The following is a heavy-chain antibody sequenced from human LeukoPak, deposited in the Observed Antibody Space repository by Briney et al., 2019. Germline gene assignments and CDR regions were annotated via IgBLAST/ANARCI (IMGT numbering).Heavy chain of an antibody. CDR1: GYTFTSYD. Sequence: ASVTVSCKASGYTFTSYDINWVRQATGQGLEWRGWMNPNSGNTGYAQKFQGRVTMTRNTSISTAYMELSSLRSEDTAVYYCARVAESSGYSGQFDYWGQGTLVTVSS. V-gene: IGHV1-8*01. CDR3: ARVAESSGYSGQFDY. CDR2: MNPNSGNT. J-gene: IGHJ4*02. D-gene: IGHD3-22*01.